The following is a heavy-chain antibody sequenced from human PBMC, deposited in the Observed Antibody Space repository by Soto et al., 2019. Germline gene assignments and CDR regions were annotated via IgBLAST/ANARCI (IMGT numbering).Heavy chain of an antibody. V-gene: IGHV3-23*01. CDR3: VQRGRNWGAFDF. J-gene: IGHJ3*01. Sequence: VQLLESGGDFVQPGGSLRLSCVASGFILNNYAMSWVRQAPGKGLEWVSIIGGTDGDSDGVPWFEDSVKGRFTISRASSANTLFLHMDNLRAEDSALYYCVQRGRNWGAFDFWGQGTTVVVSS. CDR1: GFILNNYA. D-gene: IGHD7-27*01. CDR2: IGGTDGDSDGVP.